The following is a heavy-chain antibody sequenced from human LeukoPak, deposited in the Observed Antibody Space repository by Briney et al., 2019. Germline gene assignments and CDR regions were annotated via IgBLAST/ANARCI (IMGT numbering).Heavy chain of an antibody. CDR3: ARLVVGGWFDP. J-gene: IGHJ5*02. CDR1: GGSISSSSYY. CDR2: IYYSGST. D-gene: IGHD1-26*01. Sequence: SETLSLTCTVSGGSISSSSYYWGWIRQPPGKWLEWIGSIYYSGSTYYNPSLKSRVTISVDTSKNQFSLKLSSVTAADTAVYYCARLVVGGWFDPWGQGTLVTVSS. V-gene: IGHV4-39*01.